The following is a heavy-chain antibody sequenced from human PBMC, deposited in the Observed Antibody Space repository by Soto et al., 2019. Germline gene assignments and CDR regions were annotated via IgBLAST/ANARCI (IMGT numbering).Heavy chain of an antibody. CDR3: ARKSTLTRYCSSTSCYRGYYYYGMDV. J-gene: IGHJ6*02. D-gene: IGHD2-2*02. CDR2: IIPIFGTA. CDR1: GGTFSSYA. V-gene: IGHV1-69*01. Sequence: QVQLVQSGAEVKKPGSSVKVSCKASGGTFSSYAISWVRQAPGQGLEWMGGIIPIFGTANYAQKFQGRVTIPADESTSTAYMELSSLRSEDTAVYYCARKSTLTRYCSSTSCYRGYYYYGMDVWGQGTTVTVSS.